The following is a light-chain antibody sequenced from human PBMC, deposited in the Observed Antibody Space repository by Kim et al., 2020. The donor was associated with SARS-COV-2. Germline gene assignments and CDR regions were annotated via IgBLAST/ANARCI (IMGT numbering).Light chain of an antibody. CDR2: GVS. V-gene: IGLV2-8*01. Sequence: GRSVTRCWSGTSADGGGHNDLSWYQEHRSKAPKSMIYGVSEQASGVPDRFSGSESGNTTSRTVSGLRAEEEADYYRSSYAAISNFVFGSGTKVTVL. CDR3: SSYAAISNFV. CDR1: SADGGGHND. J-gene: IGLJ1*01.